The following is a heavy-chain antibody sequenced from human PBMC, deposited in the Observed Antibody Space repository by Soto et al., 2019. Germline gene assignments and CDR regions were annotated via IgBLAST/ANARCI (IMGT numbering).Heavy chain of an antibody. J-gene: IGHJ1*01. CDR3: ARNESSGPAVW. D-gene: IGHD3-22*01. Sequence: GGSLRLSCVASGFTFSNYWMTWVRQAPGKGLEWVANIKQDGSAIFYVDSVKGRFTVSRDNAKNSLYLQMNSLRAEDTAVYHCARNESSGPAVWWGQGTLVTVAS. CDR2: IKQDGSAI. CDR1: GFTFSNYW. V-gene: IGHV3-7*01.